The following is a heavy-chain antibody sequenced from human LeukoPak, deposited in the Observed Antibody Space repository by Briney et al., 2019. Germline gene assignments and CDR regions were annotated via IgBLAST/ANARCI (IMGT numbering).Heavy chain of an antibody. CDR2: IRYDGSNK. Sequence: GGSLRLSCAASGFTFSSYGMHWVRQAPGKGLEWVAFIRYDGSNKYYADSVKGRFTISRDNSKNTLYLQMNSLRAEDTAVYYCARGITIAVDGTCIDYWGQGTLVTVPS. J-gene: IGHJ4*02. CDR3: ARGITIAVDGTCIDY. CDR1: GFTFSSYG. V-gene: IGHV3-30*02. D-gene: IGHD6-19*01.